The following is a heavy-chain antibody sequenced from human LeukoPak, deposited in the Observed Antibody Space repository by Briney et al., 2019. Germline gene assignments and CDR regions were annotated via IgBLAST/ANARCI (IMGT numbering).Heavy chain of an antibody. CDR1: GYTFTSYY. CDR3: ARGDGSGTLLY. Sequence: ASVKVSCKASGYTFTSYYIHWVRQAPGQGLEWKGIINPSGGSTSYAQKFQGRVTMTGDTSTSTVYMELSSLRSEDTAVYYCARGDGSGTLLYWGQGTLVTVSS. V-gene: IGHV1-46*01. J-gene: IGHJ4*02. D-gene: IGHD1-26*01. CDR2: INPSGGST.